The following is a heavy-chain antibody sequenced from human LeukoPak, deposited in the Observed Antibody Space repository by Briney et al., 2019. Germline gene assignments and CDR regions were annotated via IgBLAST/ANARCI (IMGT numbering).Heavy chain of an antibody. Sequence: EASVRVSCKASGYTFTGYYMHWVRQAPGQGLEWMGRTNPNNGGRNYAQKFQGRVTMTRDTSISTDYMELSRLRSDDTAVYYCASVIDSSIWRVFFDYWGQGTLVTVSS. CDR3: ASVIDSSIWRVFFDY. D-gene: IGHD3-22*01. V-gene: IGHV1-2*06. CDR1: GYTFTGYY. J-gene: IGHJ4*02. CDR2: TNPNNGGR.